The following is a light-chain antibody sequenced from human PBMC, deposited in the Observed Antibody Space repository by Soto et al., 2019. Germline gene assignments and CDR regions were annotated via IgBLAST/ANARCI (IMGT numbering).Light chain of an antibody. CDR3: QQYNSYS. J-gene: IGKJ1*01. Sequence: EIVLTQSPATLSVAPGERVTLSCRASESSSTKLAWYQQKPGQAPRLLIYDASSRPTGMPARFSGSGSGTEFTLTISSLQPDDFATYYCQQYNSYSFGQGTKVDIK. CDR2: DAS. V-gene: IGKV3-15*01. CDR1: ESSSTK.